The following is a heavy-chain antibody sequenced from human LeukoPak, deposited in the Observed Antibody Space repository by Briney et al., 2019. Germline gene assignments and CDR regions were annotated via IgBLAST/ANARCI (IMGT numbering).Heavy chain of an antibody. V-gene: IGHV1-8*01. CDR3: VRDGEGVAISVNYWFDP. CDR1: GFTFTSYD. CDR2: MNPNNGNT. D-gene: IGHD3-10*01. Sequence: ASVTVSCKASGFTFTSYDINWVRQASGQGLEWMGWMNPNNGNTGYAQEFQGRVIMTRDTSISTAYMELRDLRSEDTAVYYCVRDGEGVAISVNYWFDPWGQGTLVTVSS. J-gene: IGHJ5*02.